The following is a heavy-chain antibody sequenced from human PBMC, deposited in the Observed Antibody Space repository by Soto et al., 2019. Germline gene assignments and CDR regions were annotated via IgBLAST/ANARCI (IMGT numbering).Heavy chain of an antibody. V-gene: IGHV4-30-2*01. J-gene: IGHJ5*01. CDR3: ARAQFYSGSGNYNSLMFDA. Sequence: SETLSLTCAVSGGSIGGVGYSWSWIRQPPGGGLEWIGYMYHSGTFLKSPSLKTRLTMSLDMSKNQFSLTLNSMTAADTAVYYCARAQFYSGSGNYNSLMFDAWGHGIQVTVSS. D-gene: IGHD3-10*01. CDR1: GGSIGGVGYS. CDR2: MYHSGTF.